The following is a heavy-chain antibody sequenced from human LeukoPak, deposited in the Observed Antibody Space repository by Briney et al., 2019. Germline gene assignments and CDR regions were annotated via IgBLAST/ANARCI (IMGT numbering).Heavy chain of an antibody. D-gene: IGHD2-2*01. V-gene: IGHV3-30*03. CDR3: AAAMSVYFDY. J-gene: IGHJ4*02. CDR2: ISYDGSNK. CDR1: GFTFSSYG. Sequence: GGSLRLSREASGFTFSSYGMHWVRQAPGKGLEWVAVISYDGSNKYYADSVKGRFTISRDNSKNTLYLQMNSLRAEDTAVYYCAAAMSVYFDYWGQGTLVTVSS.